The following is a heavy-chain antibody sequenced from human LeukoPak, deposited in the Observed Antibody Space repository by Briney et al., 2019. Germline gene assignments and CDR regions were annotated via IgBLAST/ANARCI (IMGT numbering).Heavy chain of an antibody. CDR2: ISGSGGGT. J-gene: IGHJ4*02. CDR3: AKLLQPYYFGY. D-gene: IGHD1-14*01. Sequence: GGSLRLSCAASGFTFSSYAMSWVRQAPGKGLEWVSAISGSGGGTYYADSVKGRFTISRDNSKNTLSLQMNSLRAEDTAVYYCAKLLQPYYFGYWGQGTLVTVSS. V-gene: IGHV3-23*01. CDR1: GFTFSSYA.